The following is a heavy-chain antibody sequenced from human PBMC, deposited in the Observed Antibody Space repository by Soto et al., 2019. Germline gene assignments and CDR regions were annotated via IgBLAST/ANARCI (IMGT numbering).Heavy chain of an antibody. CDR3: AKPSPCVGSNERRSFCYYYGMDV. V-gene: IGHV3-23*01. D-gene: IGHD1-26*01. Sequence: EVQLLESGGGLVQPGGSLRLSCAASGFTFSSYAMSWVRQAPGKGLEWVSAISGSGGSTYYADSVKGRFTISRDNYKNTLYLQMNSLRAEDTAVYYGAKPSPCVGSNERRSFCYYYGMDVWGQGTTVTVSS. J-gene: IGHJ6*02. CDR1: GFTFSSYA. CDR2: ISGSGGST.